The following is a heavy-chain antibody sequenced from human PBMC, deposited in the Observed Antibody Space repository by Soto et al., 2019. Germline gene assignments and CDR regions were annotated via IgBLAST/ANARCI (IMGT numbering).Heavy chain of an antibody. CDR2: ISYDGSNK. D-gene: IGHD3-10*01. V-gene: IGHV3-30*18. CDR3: AKGYGGSRPGLLDV. J-gene: IGHJ6*02. CDR1: GFTFSSYG. Sequence: GGSLRLSCAASGFTFSSYGMHWVRQAPGKGLEWVAVISYDGSNKYYADSVKGRFTISRDNSKNTLYLQMNSLRAEDTAVYYCAKGYGGSRPGLLDVWGQGTTVTVSS.